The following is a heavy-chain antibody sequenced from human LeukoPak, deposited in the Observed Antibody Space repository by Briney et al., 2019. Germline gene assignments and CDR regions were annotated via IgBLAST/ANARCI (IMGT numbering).Heavy chain of an antibody. D-gene: IGHD6-19*01. CDR3: ARGKGSRWTFDY. CDR1: GGSFSGYY. V-gene: IGHV4-34*01. Sequence: SETLSLTCAVYGGSFSGYYWTWVRQSPGKGLEWIGEINHSGSTNHNPALKSRVTISVDTSKTTFSLQLSSVTAAGTAVYYCARGKGSRWTFDYWGQGTLVAVSS. CDR2: INHSGST. J-gene: IGHJ4*02.